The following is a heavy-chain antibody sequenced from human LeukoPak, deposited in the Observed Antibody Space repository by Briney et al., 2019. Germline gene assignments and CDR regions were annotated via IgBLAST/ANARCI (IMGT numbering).Heavy chain of an antibody. D-gene: IGHD3-16*01. J-gene: IGHJ4*02. V-gene: IGHV3-23*01. CDR2: LTGSGRTT. CDR1: GFTFSSYA. CDR3: QRSASRERGGTHYFDS. Sequence: PGESLRLSCAASGFTFSSYAMSWVRQVPGKGLEWVSGLTGSGRTTYYADSVKGRFTISRDNSKNTLYLQMSSMRAEDTAVYYCQRSASRERGGTHYFDSCGQGTLVP.